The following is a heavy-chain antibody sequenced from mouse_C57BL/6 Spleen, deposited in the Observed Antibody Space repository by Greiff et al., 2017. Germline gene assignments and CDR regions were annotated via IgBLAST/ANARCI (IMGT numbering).Heavy chain of an antibody. Sequence: VQLQQPGAELVKPGASVKLSCKASGYTFTSYWMHWVKQRPGQGLEWIGMIHPNSGSTNYNEKFKSKATLTVDKSSSTAYMQLSSLTSEDSAVYYCAKTVVGYAMDYWGQGTSVTVSS. CDR1: GYTFTSYW. CDR3: AKTVVGYAMDY. D-gene: IGHD1-1*01. J-gene: IGHJ4*01. V-gene: IGHV1-64*01. CDR2: IHPNSGST.